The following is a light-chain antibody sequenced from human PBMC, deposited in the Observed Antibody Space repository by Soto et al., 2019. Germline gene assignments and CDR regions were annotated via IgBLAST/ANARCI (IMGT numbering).Light chain of an antibody. CDR2: LGS. Sequence: DIVMTQSPLSLPVTPGEPASISCRSSQSLLHSNGYNYLDWYLQKPGQSPQLLIYLGSNRASGVPDRVSGSGSGSDVTLKISRVEAEDVGVYYCMQTLQSPMTFDQGARQDIK. CDR3: MQTLQSPMT. CDR1: QSLLHSNGYNY. V-gene: IGKV2-28*01. J-gene: IGKJ5*01.